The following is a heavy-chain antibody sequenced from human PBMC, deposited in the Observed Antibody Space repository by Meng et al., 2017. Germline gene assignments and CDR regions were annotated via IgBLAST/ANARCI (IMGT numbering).Heavy chain of an antibody. V-gene: IGHV6-1*01. CDR3: ARDRSGWYSGRGPFDY. CDR2: TYYRSKWYN. J-gene: IGHJ4*02. CDR1: GDSVSSNSAA. D-gene: IGHD6-19*01. Sequence: VPHAQSGPGLVKPSPTPPPPCAISGDSVSSNSAAWNWIRQSPSRGLEWLGRTYYRSKWYNDYAVSVKSRITINPDTSKNQFSLQLNSVTPEDTAVYYCARDRSGWYSGRGPFDYWGQGTLVTVSS.